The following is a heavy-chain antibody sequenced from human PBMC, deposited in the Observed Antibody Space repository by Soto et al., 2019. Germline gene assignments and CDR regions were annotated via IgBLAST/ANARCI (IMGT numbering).Heavy chain of an antibody. CDR3: ALRAYSSGWYVGYFDY. CDR2: ISGSGGST. V-gene: IGHV3-23*01. D-gene: IGHD6-19*01. CDR1: GFTFSSYA. J-gene: IGHJ4*02. Sequence: PGGSLRLSCAASGFTFSSYAMSWVRQAPGKGLEWVSAISGSGGSTYYADSVKGRFIISRDNSKNTLYLQMNSLRAEDTAGYYCALRAYSSGWYVGYFDYWGQGTLVTVSS.